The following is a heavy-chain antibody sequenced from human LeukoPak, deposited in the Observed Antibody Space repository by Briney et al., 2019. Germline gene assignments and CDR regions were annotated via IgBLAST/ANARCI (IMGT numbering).Heavy chain of an antibody. J-gene: IGHJ4*02. CDR1: GFTFSRHG. CDR2: ISPSGDIK. Sequence: GGSLRPSCAASGFTFSRHGMNWVRQAPGKGLEWVSGISPSGDIKYYVDSVKGRFTVSRDNSKNTLYLQINSLRDEDTAVYYCAKDDAWLQYNDWGQGTLVTVSS. CDR3: AKDDAWLQYND. V-gene: IGHV3-23*01. D-gene: IGHD5-24*01.